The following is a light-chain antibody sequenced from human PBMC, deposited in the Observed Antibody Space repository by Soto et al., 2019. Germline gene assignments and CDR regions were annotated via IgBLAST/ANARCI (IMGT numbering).Light chain of an antibody. CDR2: EVS. J-gene: IGLJ2*01. V-gene: IGLV2-14*01. CDR1: SSDVGGYNY. CDR3: SSYTSRSTVV. Sequence: QSVLTQLASVCGSPGPSITISRTGTSSDVGGYNYVSWYQQHPGKAPKLMVYEVSNRPSGVSNRFSGSKSGNTASLAISGLQAEDEADYYCSSYTSRSTVVFGGGTTPTVL.